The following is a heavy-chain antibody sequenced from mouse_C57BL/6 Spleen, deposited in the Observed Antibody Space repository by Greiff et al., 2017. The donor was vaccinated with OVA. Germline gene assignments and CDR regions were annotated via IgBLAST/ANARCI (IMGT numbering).Heavy chain of an antibody. CDR1: GFNIKNTY. J-gene: IGHJ4*01. D-gene: IGHD4-1*01. CDR2: IDPANGNT. CDR3: AILSGTGGYYYAMDY. Sequence: EVQLKESVAELVRPGASVKLSCTASGFNIKNTYMHWVKQRPEQGLEWIGRIDPANGNTTYAPKFQGKATITADTSSNTAYLQLSSLTSEDTAIYYCAILSGTGGYYYAMDYWGQGTSVTVSS. V-gene: IGHV14-3*01.